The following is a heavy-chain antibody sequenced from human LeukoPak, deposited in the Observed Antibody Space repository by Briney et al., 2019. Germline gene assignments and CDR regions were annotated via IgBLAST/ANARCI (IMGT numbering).Heavy chain of an antibody. CDR1: GYTFTGYY. D-gene: IGHD6-19*01. CDR2: INPNSGGT. Sequence: ASVKVSCKASGYTFTGYYMHWVRQAPGQGLEWMGWINPNSGGTNYAQKFQGRVTMTRDTSISTAYMELGRLRSDDTAVYYCARGVYSGWYTHNWLDSWGQGTLVIVSS. CDR3: ARGVYSGWYTHNWLDS. V-gene: IGHV1-2*02. J-gene: IGHJ5*01.